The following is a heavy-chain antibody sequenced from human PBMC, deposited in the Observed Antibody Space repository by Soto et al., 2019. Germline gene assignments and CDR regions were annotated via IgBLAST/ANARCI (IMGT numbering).Heavy chain of an antibody. D-gene: IGHD3-22*01. CDR2: IYSGGST. Sequence: GGSRRLSCAASGVTVSRNYMSGVRPAPGKGLEWVSVIYSGGSTYYADSVKGRFTISRDNSKNTLYLQMNSLRAEDTAVYYCARDRVESGYPEYFQHWGQGTLVTVSS. V-gene: IGHV3-53*01. J-gene: IGHJ1*01. CDR1: GVTVSRNY. CDR3: ARDRVESGYPEYFQH.